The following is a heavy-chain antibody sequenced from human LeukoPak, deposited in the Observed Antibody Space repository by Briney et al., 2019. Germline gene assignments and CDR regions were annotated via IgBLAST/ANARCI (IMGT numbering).Heavy chain of an antibody. J-gene: IGHJ4*02. V-gene: IGHV3-30*19. CDR1: GFIFSRYG. Sequence: PGRSLRLSCAASGFIFSRYGMHWVRQAPGKGLEWVAFIENDKSYEDYADSVKGRLTISRDNSENTLHLQMNNVRVEDTGVYYCVSNPGTDPVIYWGQGTLVTVSS. CDR2: IENDKSYE. D-gene: IGHD2-8*02. CDR3: VSNPGTDPVIY.